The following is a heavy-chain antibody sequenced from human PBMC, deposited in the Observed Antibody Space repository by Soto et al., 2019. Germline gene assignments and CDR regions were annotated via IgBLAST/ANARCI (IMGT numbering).Heavy chain of an antibody. CDR1: GYTFTSYA. D-gene: IGHD6-19*01. CDR3: ARPVLRGLDRRYYFYY. V-gene: IGHV1-3*05. J-gene: IGHJ4*02. CDR2: INGGNGNT. Sequence: QVQLVQSGAEEKKPGASVKVSCKASGYTFTSYAMHWVRQAPGQRLEWMGWINGGNGNTKYSQKFQGRVTITRDTSASTAYMGLSSLRSEDTAVYYCARPVLRGLDRRYYFYYWGQGTLVTVSS.